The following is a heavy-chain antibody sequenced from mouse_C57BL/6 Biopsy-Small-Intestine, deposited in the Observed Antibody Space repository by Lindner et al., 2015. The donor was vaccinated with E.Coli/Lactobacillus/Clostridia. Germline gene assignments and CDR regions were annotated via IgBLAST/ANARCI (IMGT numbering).Heavy chain of an antibody. Sequence: VQLQESGPGLVKPSQTVFLTCTVTGISITTGNYRWSWIRQFPGNKLEWIGYIYYRGTITYNPSLTSRTTITRDTPKNQFFLEMNSLTAEDTATYYCARDKSDYDGRAFDYWGQGTTLTVSS. CDR1: GISITTGNYR. J-gene: IGHJ2*01. CDR2: IYYRGTI. V-gene: IGHV3-5*01. D-gene: IGHD2-4*01. CDR3: ARDKSDYDGRAFDY.